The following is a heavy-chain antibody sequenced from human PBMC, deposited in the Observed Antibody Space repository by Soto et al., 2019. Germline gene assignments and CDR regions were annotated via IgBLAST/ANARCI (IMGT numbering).Heavy chain of an antibody. D-gene: IGHD6-19*01. J-gene: IGHJ5*02. Sequence: GGSLRLSCAASGFTFNSYAMNWVRQAPGKGPEWVANIKQDGSEKYYVDSVKGRFTISRDNAKNSLSLQMNSLRPEDTAVYYCARGMAVAANWFDPWGQGTLVTVSS. CDR3: ARGMAVAANWFDP. CDR2: IKQDGSEK. CDR1: GFTFNSYA. V-gene: IGHV3-7*02.